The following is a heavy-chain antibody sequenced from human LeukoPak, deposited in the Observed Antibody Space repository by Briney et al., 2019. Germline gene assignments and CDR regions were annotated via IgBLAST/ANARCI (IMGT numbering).Heavy chain of an antibody. J-gene: IGHJ4*02. CDR1: RFTFSDYY. CDR2: ANSDGSST. D-gene: IGHD3-10*01. Sequence: GGSLRLSCAASRFTFSDYYMSWVRQAPGKGLVWVSRANSDGSSTSYADSVKGRFAISRDNAKNTLYLQMNSLRVEDTAVYYCAGGDSGFGYWGQGTLVTVSS. CDR3: AGGDSGFGY. V-gene: IGHV3-74*01.